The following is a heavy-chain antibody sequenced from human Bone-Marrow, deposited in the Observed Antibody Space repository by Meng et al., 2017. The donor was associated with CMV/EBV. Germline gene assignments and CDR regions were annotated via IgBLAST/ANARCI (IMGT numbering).Heavy chain of an antibody. CDR1: GYTFTSYD. D-gene: IGHD6-13*01. J-gene: IGHJ6*02. CDR2: MNPNSGNT. CDR3: ARGITPRSSSWEKDYYYYGMDV. V-gene: IGHV1-8*03. Sequence: ASVKVSCKASGYTFTSYDINWVRQATGQGLEWMGWMNPNSGNTGYAQKFQGRVTITGNTSISTAYMELSSLRSEDTAVYYCARGITPRSSSWEKDYYYYGMDVWGQGTTVTVSS.